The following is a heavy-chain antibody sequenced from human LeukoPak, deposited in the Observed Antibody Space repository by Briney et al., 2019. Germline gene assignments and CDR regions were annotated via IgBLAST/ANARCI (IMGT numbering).Heavy chain of an antibody. D-gene: IGHD3-10*01. Sequence: ASVKVSCKASGGTFSSYATSWVRQAPGQGLEWMGGTIPIFGTANYAQKFQGRVTITADESTSTAYMELSSLRSDTAVYYCARDMSYGSGSYYTPAHFDLWGRGTLVTVSS. CDR3: ARDMSYGSGSYYTPAHFDL. CDR1: GGTFSSYA. J-gene: IGHJ2*01. V-gene: IGHV1-69*13. CDR2: TIPIFGTA.